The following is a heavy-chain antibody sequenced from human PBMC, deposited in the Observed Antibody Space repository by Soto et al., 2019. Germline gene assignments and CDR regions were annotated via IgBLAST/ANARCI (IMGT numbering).Heavy chain of an antibody. CDR1: GGSISSYY. D-gene: IGHD6-13*01. CDR2: VYSGGRT. CDR3: ATWQQFPFQPLLH. Sequence: PSETLSLTCTVSGGSISSYYWSWIRQPPRKGLEWIGYVYSGGRTNYNPSLKGRVTMSVDTSNNQFSLRLSSVAAADAAVYYCATWQQFPFQPLLHWGQGDLVPVSS. J-gene: IGHJ1*01. V-gene: IGHV4-59*08.